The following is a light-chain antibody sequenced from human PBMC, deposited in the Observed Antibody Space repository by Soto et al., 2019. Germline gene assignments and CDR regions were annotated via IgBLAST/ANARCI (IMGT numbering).Light chain of an antibody. V-gene: IGLV4-69*01. CDR1: SGHSSYA. CDR3: QTWSTGPLV. Sequence: QPVLTQSPSASASLGASVKLTCTLSSGHSSYAIAWHQQQPEKGPRYLMKLNSDGSHSKGDGIPDRFSGSSSGAERYLTISSLQSEDDANYYCQTWSTGPLVFGGGTKLTVL. CDR2: LNSDGSH. J-gene: IGLJ2*01.